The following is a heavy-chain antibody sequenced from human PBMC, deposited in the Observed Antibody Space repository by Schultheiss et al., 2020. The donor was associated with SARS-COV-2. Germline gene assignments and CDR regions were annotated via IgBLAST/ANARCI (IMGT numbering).Heavy chain of an antibody. Sequence: GGSLRLSCAASGFTFSSYDMHWVRQATGKGLEWVSAIGTAGDTYYPGSVKGRFTISRENAKNSLYLQMNSLRAEDTAVYYCARDRVPADAYYYYYGMDVWGQGTTVTVSS. CDR3: ARDRVPADAYYYYYGMDV. CDR1: GFTFSSYD. CDR2: IGTAGDT. J-gene: IGHJ6*02. V-gene: IGHV3-13*01. D-gene: IGHD2-2*01.